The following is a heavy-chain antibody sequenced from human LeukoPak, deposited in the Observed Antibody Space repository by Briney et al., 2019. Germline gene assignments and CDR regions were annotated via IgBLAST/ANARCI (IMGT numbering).Heavy chain of an antibody. CDR3: ARAEGLPMSECYYYGSGLVRWFDP. CDR1: GGSFSGYY. J-gene: IGHJ5*02. V-gene: IGHV4-34*01. CDR2: INHSGST. Sequence: PSETLSLTCAVYGGSFSGYYWSWIRQPPGKGLEWIGEINHSGSTNYNPSLKSRVTISVDTSKNQFSLKLSSVTAADTAVYYCARAEGLPMSECYYYGSGLVRWFDPWGQRTLVTVSS. D-gene: IGHD3-10*01.